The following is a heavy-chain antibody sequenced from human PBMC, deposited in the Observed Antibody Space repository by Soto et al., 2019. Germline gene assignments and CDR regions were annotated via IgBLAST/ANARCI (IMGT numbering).Heavy chain of an antibody. CDR3: ARVSEYSYGRYYFDY. D-gene: IGHD5-18*01. CDR2: IYYSGST. Sequence: PSETLSLTCTVSGGSISSYYWSWIRQPPGKGLEWIGYIYYSGSTNYNPSLKSRVTISVDTSKNQFSLKLSSVTAADTAVYYCARVSEYSYGRYYFDYWGQGTLVTVSS. CDR1: GGSISSYY. V-gene: IGHV4-59*01. J-gene: IGHJ4*02.